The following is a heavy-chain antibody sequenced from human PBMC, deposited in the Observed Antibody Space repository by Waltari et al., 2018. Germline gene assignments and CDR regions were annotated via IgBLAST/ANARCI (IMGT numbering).Heavy chain of an antibody. Sequence: EVQLEESGGGLVQPGGSLRLSCAASGFTFSSHWIHWVRQAPGKGLVWVSRINGDGSSTSYADSVKGRFTISRDNAKNTLYLQMNSLRAEDTAVYYYSRDLQHGDFGRGRDYWGQGTLVTVSS. V-gene: IGHV3-74*01. D-gene: IGHD4-17*01. J-gene: IGHJ4*02. CDR3: SRDLQHGDFGRGRDY. CDR2: INGDGSST. CDR1: GFTFSSHW.